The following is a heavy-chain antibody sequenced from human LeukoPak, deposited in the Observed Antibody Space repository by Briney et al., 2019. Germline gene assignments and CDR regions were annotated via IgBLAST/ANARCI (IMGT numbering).Heavy chain of an antibody. CDR2: IKQDGSEK. V-gene: IGHV3-7*01. D-gene: IGHD3-3*01. Sequence: GGSLRLSCVASRFTFSNYWMSWVRQAPGKGLEWVANIKQDGSEKYYVDSVKGRFTISRDNAKNSLYLQMNSLRAEDTAVYYCARPYDFWSGSQYFQHWGQGTLVTVSS. CDR3: ARPYDFWSGSQYFQH. J-gene: IGHJ1*01. CDR1: RFTFSNYW.